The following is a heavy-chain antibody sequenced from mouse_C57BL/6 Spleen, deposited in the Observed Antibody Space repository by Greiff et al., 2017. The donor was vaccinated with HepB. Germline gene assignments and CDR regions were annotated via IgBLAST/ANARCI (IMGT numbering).Heavy chain of an antibody. CDR2: ISYDGSN. V-gene: IGHV3-6*01. D-gene: IGHD2-2*01. CDR1: GYSITSGYY. CDR3: AKEDYGYDGAMDY. J-gene: IGHJ4*01. Sequence: DVQLQESGPGLVKPSQSLSLTCSVTGYSITSGYYWNWIRQFPGNKLEWMGYISYDGSNNYNPSLKNRISITRDTSKNQFFLKLNSVTTEDTATYYCAKEDYGYDGAMDYWGQGTSVTVSS.